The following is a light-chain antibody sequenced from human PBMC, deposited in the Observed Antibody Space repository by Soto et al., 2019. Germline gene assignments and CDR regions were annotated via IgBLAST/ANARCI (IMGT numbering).Light chain of an antibody. Sequence: DIQVTQSPSSLSASVGVRVSITCRASQSISTYLNWYQQKPGKVPKLLIYDASSLQSGVPSRFSGSGSGTDFTLTISSLQPEEFATYYCQQSYIAPWTFGQGTKLDIK. CDR1: QSISTY. CDR2: DAS. V-gene: IGKV1-39*01. CDR3: QQSYIAPWT. J-gene: IGKJ1*01.